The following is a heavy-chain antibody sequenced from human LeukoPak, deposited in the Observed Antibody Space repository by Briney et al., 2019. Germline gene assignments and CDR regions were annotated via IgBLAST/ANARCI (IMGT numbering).Heavy chain of an antibody. D-gene: IGHD3-3*01. CDR1: GFTLDKSV. CDR3: AKRYYDFPLDY. V-gene: IGHV3-23*01. J-gene: IGHJ4*02. CDR2: ISANGGET. Sequence: GGSLRLSCAASGFTLDKSVIHWVRQAPGKGLEWVSSISANGGETHYADSVKGRFTISRDNSKNTLYLQINNPRVEDTAVYYCAKRYYDFPLDYWGQGTLVTVSS.